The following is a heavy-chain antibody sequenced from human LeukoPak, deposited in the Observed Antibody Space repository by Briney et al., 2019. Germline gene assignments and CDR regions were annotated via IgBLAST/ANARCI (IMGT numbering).Heavy chain of an antibody. CDR2: ISYDGSNK. CDR1: GFTFSSYA. V-gene: IGHV3-30-3*01. CDR3: ARERGRGSYVWYFDL. D-gene: IGHD1-26*01. Sequence: GGSLRLSCAASGFTFSSYAMHWVRQAPGKGLEWVAVISYDGSNKYYADSVKGRFTISRDNSKNTLYLQTNSLRAEDTAVYYCARERGRGSYVWYFDLWGRGTLVTVSS. J-gene: IGHJ2*01.